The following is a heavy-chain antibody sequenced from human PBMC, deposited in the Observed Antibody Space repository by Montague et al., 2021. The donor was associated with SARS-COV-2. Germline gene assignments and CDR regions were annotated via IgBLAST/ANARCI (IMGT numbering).Heavy chain of an antibody. CDR1: GDSIRESH. CDR2: IDNSGST. J-gene: IGHJ6*02. CDR3: ARFRIWNHLYGMDV. D-gene: IGHD2-15*01. V-gene: IGHV4-4*09. Sequence: SETLSLTCTVSGDSIRESHWSWIRQPPGKGLEWIGYIDNSGSTNXNPALESRVTLTVSASNNQFYLTLRSVTAADTAIYYCARFRIWNHLYGMDVWGQGTTVIVSS.